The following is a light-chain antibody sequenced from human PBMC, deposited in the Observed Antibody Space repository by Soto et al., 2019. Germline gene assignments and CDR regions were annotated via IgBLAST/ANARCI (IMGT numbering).Light chain of an antibody. V-gene: IGKV3-20*01. CDR1: QGVSANY. CDR2: GAS. CDR3: HQYVSSPCT. J-gene: IGKJ3*01. Sequence: EVVLTQSPGTLSLSPGDRATLSCRASQGVSANYLAWYQQKLVQAPRLLIYGASSRATGTPDRFSGNGSVTDFTLTISRLEPEDCAIYHCHQYVSSPCTFGPGTKVDIK.